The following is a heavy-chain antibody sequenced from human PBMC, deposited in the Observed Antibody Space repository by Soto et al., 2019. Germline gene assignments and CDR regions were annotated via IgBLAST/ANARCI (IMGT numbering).Heavy chain of an antibody. Sequence: GGSLRLSCAASGFTFSSYAMSWVRQAPGKGLEWVSAISGSGGSTYYADSVKGRFTISRDNSKNTLYLQMNSLRAEDTAVYYCAKEGLGYCSGGSCYRKNWFDPWGQGTLVTVSS. J-gene: IGHJ5*02. V-gene: IGHV3-23*01. CDR2: ISGSGGST. CDR1: GFTFSSYA. CDR3: AKEGLGYCSGGSCYRKNWFDP. D-gene: IGHD2-15*01.